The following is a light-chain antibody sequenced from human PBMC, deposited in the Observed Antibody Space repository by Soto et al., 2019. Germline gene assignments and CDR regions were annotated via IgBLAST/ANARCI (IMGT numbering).Light chain of an antibody. CDR3: KQRGNWPT. CDR1: QSVSTY. J-gene: IGKJ2*01. Sequence: EIVLTQSPATLSLSPGERATLSCRASQSVSTYLAWYQQKPGQAPRLLIYDASNRATGIPARFRGSGSGTDFTLTISSLEFEDIAVYYCKQRGNWPTFGQGTKLEIK. CDR2: DAS. V-gene: IGKV3-11*01.